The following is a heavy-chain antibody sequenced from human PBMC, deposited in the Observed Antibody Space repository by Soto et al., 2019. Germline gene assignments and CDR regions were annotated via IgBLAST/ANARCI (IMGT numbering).Heavy chain of an antibody. Sequence: PSETLSLTCAVYGGSFSGYYWSWIRQPPGKGLEWIGEINHSGSTNYNPSLKSRVTISVDTSKNQFSLKLSSVTAADTAVYYCARVRLAVAGTGYYYYYYGMDVWGQGTTVTVSS. V-gene: IGHV4-34*01. CDR2: INHSGST. D-gene: IGHD6-19*01. CDR3: ARVRLAVAGTGYYYYYYGMDV. J-gene: IGHJ6*02. CDR1: GGSFSGYY.